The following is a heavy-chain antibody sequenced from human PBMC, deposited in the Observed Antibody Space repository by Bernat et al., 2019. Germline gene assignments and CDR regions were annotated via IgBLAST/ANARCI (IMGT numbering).Heavy chain of an antibody. CDR3: AREKYCSSTSCSLEYFQH. CDR2: INAGNGNT. J-gene: IGHJ1*01. V-gene: IGHV1-3*01. CDR1: GYTFTSYA. D-gene: IGHD2-2*01. Sequence: QVQLVQSGAEVKKPGASVKVSCKASGYTFTSYAMHWVRQAPGQRLEWMGWINAGNGNTKYSQKFQGRVTITRDTSASTAYMELSSLRSEDTAVYYCAREKYCSSTSCSLEYFQHWGQGTLVTASS.